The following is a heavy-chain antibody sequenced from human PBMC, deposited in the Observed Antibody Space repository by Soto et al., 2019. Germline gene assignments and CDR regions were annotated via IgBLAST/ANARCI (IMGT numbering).Heavy chain of an antibody. CDR2: IYYSGTT. D-gene: IGHD1-26*01. J-gene: IGHJ4*02. Sequence: QVQLQESGPGLVKHSETLSLTCTVSSGSISDYYWSWIRQPPGKGLEWIGYIYYSGTTNYNPSLKSRVTMSVDTPKNQISLKVTSVTAADTAVYYCARGSGNPYFDYWGQGTLVTVSS. V-gene: IGHV4-59*08. CDR3: ARGSGNPYFDY. CDR1: SGSISDYY.